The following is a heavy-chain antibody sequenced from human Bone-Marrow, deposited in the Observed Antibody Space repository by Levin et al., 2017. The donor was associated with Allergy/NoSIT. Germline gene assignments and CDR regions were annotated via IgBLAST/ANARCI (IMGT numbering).Heavy chain of an antibody. CDR1: GGSISISY. CDR2: IYNSGST. V-gene: IGHV4-59*01. Sequence: SQTLSLTCTVSGGSISISYWSWIRQPPGKGLEWIGYIYNSGSTNYNPSLKSRVTMSVDTSKNHFSLKLSSVTAADTAVYYCSLLSWGEYFFDYWGQGTLVTVSS. J-gene: IGHJ4*02. CDR3: SLLSWGEYFFDY. D-gene: IGHD3-16*01.